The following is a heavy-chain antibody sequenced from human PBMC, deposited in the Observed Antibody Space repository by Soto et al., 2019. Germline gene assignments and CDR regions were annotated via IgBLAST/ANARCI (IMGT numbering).Heavy chain of an antibody. CDR1: GGSFSGYY. D-gene: IGHD3-3*01. CDR2: INHSGST. Sequence: SETLSLTCAVYGGSFSGYYWSWIRQPPGKVLEWIGEINHSGSTNYNPSLKSRVTISVDTSKNQFSLKLSSVTAADTAVYYCARRQLTYFFVHYFDYWGQGTLVTVAS. V-gene: IGHV4-34*01. CDR3: ARRQLTYFFVHYFDY. J-gene: IGHJ4*02.